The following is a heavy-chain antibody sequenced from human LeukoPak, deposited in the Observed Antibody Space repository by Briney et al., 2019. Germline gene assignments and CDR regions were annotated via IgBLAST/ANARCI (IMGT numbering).Heavy chain of an antibody. CDR3: ARGRVRGGYNPNDY. CDR2: INHSGST. Sequence: PSETLSLTCAVSGGSISSTSHYWGWIRQPPGKGLEWIGEINHSGSTNYNPSLKSRVTISVDTSKNQFSLKLSSVTAADTAVYYCARGRVRGGYNPNDYWGQGTLVTVSS. V-gene: IGHV4-39*07. J-gene: IGHJ4*02. D-gene: IGHD5-24*01. CDR1: GGSISSTSHY.